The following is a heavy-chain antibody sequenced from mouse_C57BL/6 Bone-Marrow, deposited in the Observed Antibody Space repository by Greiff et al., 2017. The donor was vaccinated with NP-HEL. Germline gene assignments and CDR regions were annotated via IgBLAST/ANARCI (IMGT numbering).Heavy chain of an antibody. D-gene: IGHD1-1*01. CDR2: IDPENGDT. CDR3: TTYYYGRGYAMDY. J-gene: IGHJ4*01. V-gene: IGHV14-4*01. Sequence: VQLQQSGAELVRPGASVKLSCTASGFNIKDDYMHWVKPRPEQGLEWIGWIDPENGDTEYASKFQGKATITADTSSNTAYLQLSSLTSEDTAVYYCTTYYYGRGYAMDYWGQGTSVTVSS. CDR1: GFNIKDDY.